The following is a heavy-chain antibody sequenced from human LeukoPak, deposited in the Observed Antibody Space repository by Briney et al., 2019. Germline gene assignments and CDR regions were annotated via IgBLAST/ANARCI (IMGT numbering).Heavy chain of an antibody. V-gene: IGHV4-30-4*08. CDR3: ARLIAVAGNRIDY. D-gene: IGHD6-19*01. Sequence: SETLSLTCTVSGGSISSGDYYWSWIRQPPGKGLEWIGYIYYSGSTYYNPSLKSRVTISVDTSKNQFSLKLSSVTAADTAVYYCARLIAVAGNRIDYWGQGTLVTVSS. CDR2: IYYSGST. J-gene: IGHJ4*02. CDR1: GGSISSGDYY.